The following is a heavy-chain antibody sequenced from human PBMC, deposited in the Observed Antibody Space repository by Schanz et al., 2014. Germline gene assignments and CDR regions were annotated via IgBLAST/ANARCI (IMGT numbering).Heavy chain of an antibody. CDR1: GFGFSSYS. D-gene: IGHD1-26*01. CDR2: ISGSSRTI. Sequence: EVQLVESGGGLIQPGGSLRLSCAASGFGFSSYSMNWVRQAPGKGLGWDSYISGSSRTIYYADSMKGRCTVSRDNAENALYLQMNSLRAKDAGLYFCARGGGRSHYHLDYWGQGTLVTVSS. V-gene: IGHV3-48*01. J-gene: IGHJ4*02. CDR3: ARGGGRSHYHLDY.